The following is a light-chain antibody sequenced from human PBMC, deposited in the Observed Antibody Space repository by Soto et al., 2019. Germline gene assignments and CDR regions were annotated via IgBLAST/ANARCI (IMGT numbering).Light chain of an antibody. V-gene: IGLV2-23*01. CDR1: SSDVGSYNL. CDR2: EGS. J-gene: IGLJ1*01. CDR3: CSYAGNSIYV. Sequence: QSVLTQPASVSGSPGQSITISCTGTSSDVGSYNLVSWYQQHPGKAPKVMIYEGSKRPSGVSNRFSASKSGTTASLTISGLQAEHEADYYCCSYAGNSIYVFGSGTKVAVL.